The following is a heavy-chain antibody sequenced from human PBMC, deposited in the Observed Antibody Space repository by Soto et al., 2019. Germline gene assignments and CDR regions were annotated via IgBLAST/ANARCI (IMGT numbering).Heavy chain of an antibody. CDR2: ISSSSSYT. J-gene: IGHJ6*02. D-gene: IGHD6-19*01. Sequence: QVQLVESGGGLVKPGGSLRLSCAASGFTFSDYYMSWIRQAPGKGLEWVSYISSSSSYTNYADSVKGRFTISRDNAKNSLDLQMNSLRAEDTAVYYCARDGIAVADYYYYGMDVWGQGTTVTVSS. V-gene: IGHV3-11*05. CDR1: GFTFSDYY. CDR3: ARDGIAVADYYYYGMDV.